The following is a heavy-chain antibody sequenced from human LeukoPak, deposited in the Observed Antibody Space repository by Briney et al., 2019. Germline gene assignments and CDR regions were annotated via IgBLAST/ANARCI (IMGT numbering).Heavy chain of an antibody. J-gene: IGHJ4*02. CDR2: TRYDGSNK. Sequence: GGSLRLSCAASGFIFSSYGMHWVRQAPGKGLEWVAFTRYDGSNKYYADSVKGRFTISRDNSKNTLYLQMNSLRAEDTAVYHCAKDRSGSYSQGLDYWGQGTLVTVSS. CDR3: AKDRSGSYSQGLDY. CDR1: GFIFSSYG. D-gene: IGHD1-26*01. V-gene: IGHV3-30*02.